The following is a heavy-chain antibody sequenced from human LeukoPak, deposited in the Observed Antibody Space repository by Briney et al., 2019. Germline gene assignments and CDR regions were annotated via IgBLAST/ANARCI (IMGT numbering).Heavy chain of an antibody. D-gene: IGHD6-19*01. CDR2: INPSGGST. V-gene: IGHV1-46*01. CDR1: GYTFTSYY. Sequence: SVKVSCKASGYTFTSYYMHWVRQAPGQGLEWMGIINPSGGSTSYAQKFQGRVTMTRDTSTSTVYMELSSLRSEDKAVYYCARETTVAGKIDYWGQGTLVTVSS. J-gene: IGHJ4*02. CDR3: ARETTVAGKIDY.